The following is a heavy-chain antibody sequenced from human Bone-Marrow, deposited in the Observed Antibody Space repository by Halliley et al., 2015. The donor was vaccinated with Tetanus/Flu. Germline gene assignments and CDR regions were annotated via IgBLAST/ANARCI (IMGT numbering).Heavy chain of an antibody. V-gene: IGHV3-7*04. Sequence: KGLGWVANIKQDGSEKYYVDSVKGRFTISRDNARNSLYLQMNSLRAEDTAIYYCARDPRNLDYWGQGILVTVSS. J-gene: IGHJ4*02. CDR3: ARDPRNLDY. CDR2: IKQDGSEK.